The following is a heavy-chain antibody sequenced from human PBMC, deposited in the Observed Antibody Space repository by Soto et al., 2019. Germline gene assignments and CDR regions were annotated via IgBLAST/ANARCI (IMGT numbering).Heavy chain of an antibody. D-gene: IGHD3-10*01. CDR2: ISYDGSNK. V-gene: IGHV3-30-3*01. CDR3: ARDTPSMVRGVIIGVYYYGMDV. CDR1: GFTFSSYA. Sequence: QVQLVESGGGVVQPGRSLRLSCAASGFTFSSYAMHWVRQAPGKGLEWVAVISYDGSNKYYADSVKGRFTISRDNSKNTLYLQMNSLRAEDTAVYYCARDTPSMVRGVIIGVYYYGMDVWGQGTTVTVSS. J-gene: IGHJ6*02.